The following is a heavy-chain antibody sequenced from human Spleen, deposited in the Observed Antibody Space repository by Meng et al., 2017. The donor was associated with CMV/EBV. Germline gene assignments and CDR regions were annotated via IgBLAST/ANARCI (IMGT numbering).Heavy chain of an antibody. Sequence: GGSLRLSCVASGFSFSTNGMHWVRQAPGKGLEWVAVVWNDGSNEHYVDSVKGRFIISRDNSKNTVYLQMNSLRVEDTAVYYCAKEKFSHSSGRLVGHDNWGQGTLVTVSS. CDR1: GFSFSTNG. CDR3: AKEKFSHSSGRLVGHDN. V-gene: IGHV3-33*06. J-gene: IGHJ4*02. D-gene: IGHD6-6*01. CDR2: VWNDGSNE.